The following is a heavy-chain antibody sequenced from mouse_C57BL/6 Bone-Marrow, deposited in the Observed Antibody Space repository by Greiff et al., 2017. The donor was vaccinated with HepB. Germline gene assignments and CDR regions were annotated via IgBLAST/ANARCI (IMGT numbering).Heavy chain of an antibody. CDR3: ARDGYYGRDFDY. CDR1: EYEFPSHD. V-gene: IGHV5-2*01. D-gene: IGHD2-3*01. Sequence: DVQLQESGGGLVQPGESLKLSCESNEYEFPSHDMSWVRKTPEKRLELVAAINSDGGSTYYPDTMERRFIISRDNTKKTLYLQMSSLRSEDTALYYCARDGYYGRDFDYWGQGTTLTVSS. CDR2: INSDGGST. J-gene: IGHJ2*01.